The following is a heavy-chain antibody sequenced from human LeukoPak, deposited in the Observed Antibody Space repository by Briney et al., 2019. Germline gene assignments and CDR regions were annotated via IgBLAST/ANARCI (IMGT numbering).Heavy chain of an antibody. J-gene: IGHJ5*02. CDR3: VFGYYYDSGSQYNWFDT. CDR1: GFTFSNYW. D-gene: IGHD3-10*01. Sequence: GGSLRLSCAASGFTFSNYWMHWVRQAPGKGLVWVSRINTDGGSTTYADSVKGRFTISRDNAKNTLYLRMNSLRAEDTAVYYCVFGYYYDSGSQYNWFDTWGQGTLVTVSS. CDR2: INTDGGST. V-gene: IGHV3-74*01.